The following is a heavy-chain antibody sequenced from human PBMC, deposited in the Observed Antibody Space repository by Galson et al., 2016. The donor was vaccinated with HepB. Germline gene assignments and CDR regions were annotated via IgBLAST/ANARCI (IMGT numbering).Heavy chain of an antibody. CDR1: GDSIGSTSYY. CDR2: VYFSGST. J-gene: IGHJ3*01. CDR3: ARRRIGLGYAFDV. Sequence: ETLSLTCSVSGDSIGSTSYYWGWIRQPPGKGLEWIGNVYFSGSTYYNPSLKSRVTISVDTSKNHFSLKLKSVTAADTAVYYCARRRIGLGYAFDVWGQGTMVIVSS. D-gene: IGHD3-3*01. V-gene: IGHV4-39*02.